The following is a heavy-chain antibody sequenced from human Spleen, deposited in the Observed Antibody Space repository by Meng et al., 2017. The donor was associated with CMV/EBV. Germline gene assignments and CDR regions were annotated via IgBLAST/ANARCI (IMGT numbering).Heavy chain of an antibody. CDR3: ARQAPMVRGVIGPRYYYYGMDV. J-gene: IGHJ6*02. D-gene: IGHD3-10*01. Sequence: SETLSLTCTVSGDSISGSVYYWVWIRQPPGKGLEWIGSFHYPGTTYYNPSLKSRVTISVDTSKNQFSLKLSSVTAADTAVYYCARQAPMVRGVIGPRYYYYGMDVWGQGTTVTVSS. CDR1: GDSISGSVYY. V-gene: IGHV4-39*01. CDR2: FHYPGTT.